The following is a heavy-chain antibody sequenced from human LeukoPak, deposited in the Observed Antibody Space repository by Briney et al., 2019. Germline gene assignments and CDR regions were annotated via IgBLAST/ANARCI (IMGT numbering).Heavy chain of an antibody. Sequence: GGSLRLSCAASGFNLRDYWMHWVRQAPGKGLVWVSRLGTDGTYTNYADSVTGRFTISKDNAKNTLYLQMDSLRAEDTSFYYCVRDPSNSGNWFDLWGQGTLVTVSS. CDR3: VRDPSNSGNWFDL. CDR2: LGTDGTYT. D-gene: IGHD4-11*01. CDR1: GFNLRDYW. V-gene: IGHV3-74*01. J-gene: IGHJ5*02.